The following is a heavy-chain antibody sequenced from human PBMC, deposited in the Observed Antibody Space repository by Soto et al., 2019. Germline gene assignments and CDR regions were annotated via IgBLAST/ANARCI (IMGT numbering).Heavy chain of an antibody. D-gene: IGHD7-27*01. CDR1: EFTFSSYK. J-gene: IGHJ4*02. Sequence: EVQLVESGGGLVQPGGSLRLSCAASEFTFSSYKIHWVRQAPGGGLVWVSRIDGDGTGTNDADSVKGRFTISRDNAKNTLYLQINSLRVDDTAVCYCATLGGPQLGARDSWGQGTLVTFSS. CDR2: IDGDGTGT. V-gene: IGHV3-74*01. CDR3: ATLGGPQLGARDS.